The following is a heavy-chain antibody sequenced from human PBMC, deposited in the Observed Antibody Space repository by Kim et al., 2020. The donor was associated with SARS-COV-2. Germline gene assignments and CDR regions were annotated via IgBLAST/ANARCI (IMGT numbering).Heavy chain of an antibody. J-gene: IGHJ3*01. D-gene: IGHD1-26*01. CDR2: INSDGSST. CDR1: GFTFSSYW. V-gene: IGHV3-74*03. CDR3: ARGSSGSYPRAFDV. Sequence: LSLTCAASGFTFSSYWMHWVRQAPGKGLVWVSRINSDGSSTTYADSVKGRFTISRDNAKNTLYLQMNSLRAEDTAVYYCARGSSGSYPRAFDVWGQG.